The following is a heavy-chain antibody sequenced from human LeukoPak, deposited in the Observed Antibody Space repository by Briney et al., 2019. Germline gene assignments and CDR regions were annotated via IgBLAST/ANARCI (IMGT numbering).Heavy chain of an antibody. CDR3: AKGYSSWYTSRSDY. D-gene: IGHD6-13*01. CDR2: ISGSGCST. CDR1: GFTFSSYA. J-gene: IGHJ4*02. Sequence: PGGSLRLSCAASGFTFSSYAMSWVRQAPGKGLEWVSAISGSGCSTYYADSVKGRFTISRDNSKNTLYLQMNSLRAEDTAVYYCAKGYSSWYTSRSDYWGQGTLVTVSS. V-gene: IGHV3-23*01.